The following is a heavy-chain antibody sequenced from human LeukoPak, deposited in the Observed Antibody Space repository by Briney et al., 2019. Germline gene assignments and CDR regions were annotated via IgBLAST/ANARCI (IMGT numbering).Heavy chain of an antibody. CDR2: ISGSGGST. D-gene: IGHD3-16*02. J-gene: IGHJ4*02. V-gene: IGHV3-23*01. Sequence: GGSLRLSCAASVFTFSSYAMSWVRHAPGKGREWVSAISGSGGSTYYADSVKRRFTISRDNSKNTLYLQMNSLRAEDTAVYYCARLRLGELSNYWGQGTLVTVSS. CDR1: VFTFSSYA. CDR3: ARLRLGELSNY.